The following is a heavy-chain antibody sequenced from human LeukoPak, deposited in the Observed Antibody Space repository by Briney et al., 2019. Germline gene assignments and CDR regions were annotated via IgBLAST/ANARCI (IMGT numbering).Heavy chain of an antibody. Sequence: ASVKVSCKASGYTFTSYDINWVRQATGQGLEWMGWMNPNSGNTGYAQKFQGRVTITRNTSISTAYMELSSLRSEDTAVYYCARTWRRYCSSTSCYTLGYWGQGTLVTVSS. D-gene: IGHD2-2*02. J-gene: IGHJ4*02. CDR3: ARTWRRYCSSTSCYTLGY. CDR2: MNPNSGNT. V-gene: IGHV1-8*03. CDR1: GYTFTSYD.